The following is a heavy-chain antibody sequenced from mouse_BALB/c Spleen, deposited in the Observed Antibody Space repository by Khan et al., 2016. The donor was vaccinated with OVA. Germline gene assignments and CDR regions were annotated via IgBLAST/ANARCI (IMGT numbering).Heavy chain of an antibody. D-gene: IGHD4-1*01. CDR3: ARGENWSFDY. CDR1: GFTFSDYY. J-gene: IGHJ2*01. CDR2: ISDGGSYT. Sequence: EVQLQESGGGLVKPGGSLKLSCAASGFTFSDYYMYWVRQTPEKRLELVATISDGGSYTYYPDSVKGRFTISRDNAKNNLYLQMSSLKSEDTAMYYCARGENWSFDYWGQGTTLTVSS. V-gene: IGHV5-4*02.